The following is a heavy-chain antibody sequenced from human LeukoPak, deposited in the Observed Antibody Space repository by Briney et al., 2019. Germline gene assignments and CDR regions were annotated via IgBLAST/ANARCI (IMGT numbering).Heavy chain of an antibody. Sequence: ASVKVSCKASGYTFTSCGISWVRQAPGQGLEWMGWISAYNGNTNYAQKLQGRVTMTTDTSTSTAYMELRSLRSDDTAVYYCARDMEIAGYYYYYYGMDVWGQGTTVTVSS. D-gene: IGHD6-13*01. CDR2: ISAYNGNT. V-gene: IGHV1-18*01. CDR3: ARDMEIAGYYYYYYGMDV. J-gene: IGHJ6*02. CDR1: GYTFTSCG.